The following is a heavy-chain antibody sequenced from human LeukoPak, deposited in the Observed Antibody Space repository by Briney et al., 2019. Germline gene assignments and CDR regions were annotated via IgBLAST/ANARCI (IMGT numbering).Heavy chain of an antibody. J-gene: IGHJ4*02. D-gene: IGHD6-19*01. V-gene: IGHV3-23*01. CDR2: FSGSGGST. Sequence: GGPLRLSCAASGFTFSSYAMTWVRQAPGKGLEWVSAFSGSGGSTYYADSVKGRFTISRDNSKNTLYLQMNSLRAEDTAVYYCANGIAVADLPHDYWGQGTLVTVSS. CDR1: GFTFSSYA. CDR3: ANGIAVADLPHDY.